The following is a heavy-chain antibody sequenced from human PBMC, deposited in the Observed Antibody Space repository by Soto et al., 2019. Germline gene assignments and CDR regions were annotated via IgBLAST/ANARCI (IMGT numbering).Heavy chain of an antibody. V-gene: IGHV3-48*03. CDR2: INSGGSRI. CDR1: GFTFSSYE. D-gene: IGHD5-18*01. Sequence: GRNLGLSCAASGFTFSSYEMDWVRQVPGKGLEWVAYINSGGSRIYYGDSVKGRFTISRDDARNSLYLQMNSLRAEDTAVYYCAKEKSITNSGYDAFDFRGQGTMVTVS. J-gene: IGHJ3*01. CDR3: AKEKSITNSGYDAFDF.